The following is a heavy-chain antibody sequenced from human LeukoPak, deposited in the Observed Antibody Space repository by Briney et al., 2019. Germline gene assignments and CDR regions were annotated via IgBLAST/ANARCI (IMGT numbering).Heavy chain of an antibody. Sequence: SETLSLTCTVSGGSISSGDYYWSWIRQPPGKGLEWIGYIYYSGSTSGSTYYNPSLKSRVTISVDTSKNQFSLKLSSVTAADTAVYYCARYYDFWSGSDDAFDIWGQGTMVTVSS. V-gene: IGHV4-30-4*08. CDR3: ARYYDFWSGSDDAFDI. CDR1: GGSISSGDYY. D-gene: IGHD3-3*01. CDR2: IYYSGSTSGST. J-gene: IGHJ3*02.